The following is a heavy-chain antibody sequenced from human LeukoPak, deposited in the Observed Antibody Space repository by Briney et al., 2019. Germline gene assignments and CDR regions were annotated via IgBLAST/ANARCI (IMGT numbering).Heavy chain of an antibody. D-gene: IGHD3-22*01. CDR1: GGSISSYY. CDR3: ARHRRHYYDSSGYYFYAFDI. CDR2: IYYSGST. V-gene: IGHV4-59*08. J-gene: IGHJ3*02. Sequence: SETLSLTCTVSGGSISSYYWSWIRQPPGKGLEWIGYIYYSGSTNYNPSLKSRVTISVDTSKNQFSLKLSSVTAADTAVYYCARHRRHYYDSSGYYFYAFDIWGQGTMVTASS.